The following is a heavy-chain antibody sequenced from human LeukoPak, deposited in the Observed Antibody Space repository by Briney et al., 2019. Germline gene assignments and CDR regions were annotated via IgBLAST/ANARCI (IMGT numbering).Heavy chain of an antibody. D-gene: IGHD3-3*01. CDR2: ISAYNGNT. V-gene: IGHV1-18*01. CDR3: ARAGYYDFWSGGRYYYYGMDV. Sequence: ASVKVSCKASGYTFTSYGGSWVRQAPGQGIEWMGWISAYNGNTNCAQKLQGRVTMTTDTSTSTAYMELRSLRSDDTVVYYCARAGYYDFWSGGRYYYYGMDVWGQGTTVTVSS. CDR1: GYTFTSYG. J-gene: IGHJ6*02.